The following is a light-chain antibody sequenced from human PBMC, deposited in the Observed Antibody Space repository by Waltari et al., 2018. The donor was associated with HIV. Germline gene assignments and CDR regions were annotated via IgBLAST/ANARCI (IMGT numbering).Light chain of an antibody. CDR2: EAT. V-gene: IGLV2-14*01. CDR3: SSYTATNTLV. Sequence: QSALTQPASVSGSPGQSITISCTGTSTDVGRYHYVSWFRQYPDKAPKLIIFEATHRPSGVSNRFSGSKSANTASLTISGLQAEDEADYFCSSYTATNTLVFGGGTKLTVL. J-gene: IGLJ2*01. CDR1: STDVGRYHY.